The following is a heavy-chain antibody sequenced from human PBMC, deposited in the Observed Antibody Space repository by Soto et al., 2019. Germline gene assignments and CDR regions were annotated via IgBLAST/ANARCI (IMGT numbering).Heavy chain of an antibody. CDR3: SADHPHSAIGWAV. CDR2: IVVASGRT. CDR1: GFDFGSFG. J-gene: IGHJ6*02. V-gene: IGHV1-58*02. Sequence: ASVKVSCKASGFDFGSFGIQFLRQTRGRGLEWIGWIVVASGRTNYARQFQGRVAFSRDMSSTTAYMDLNDLKSDDTAVYFCSADHPHSAIGWAVWGQGTTVTVSS.